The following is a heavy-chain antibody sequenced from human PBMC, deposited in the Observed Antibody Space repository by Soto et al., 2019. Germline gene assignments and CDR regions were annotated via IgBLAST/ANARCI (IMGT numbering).Heavy chain of an antibody. D-gene: IGHD2-15*01. CDR1: GFTFSSYG. J-gene: IGHJ4*02. CDR3: ARDHCGGSCQPFY. V-gene: IGHV3-33*01. Sequence: GGSLRLSCAASGFTFSSYGMHWVRQAPGKGLEWVAVIWYDGSNKYYADSVKGRFTISRDNSKNTLYLQMNSLRAEDTAVYYCARDHCGGSCQPFYWGQGTLVTVSS. CDR2: IWYDGSNK.